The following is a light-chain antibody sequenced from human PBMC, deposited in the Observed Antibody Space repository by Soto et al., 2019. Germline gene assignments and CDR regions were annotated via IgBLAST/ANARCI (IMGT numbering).Light chain of an antibody. J-gene: IGKJ1*01. CDR3: QQYGRSPWT. Sequence: EIVLTQSPGTLSLSPGERATLSCRASQSVTSTHLAWYQQKPGQAPRLLIYGASSRDTGIPERFSGSGSGTGFTLTISRLEPSDLAVYYCQQYGRSPWTFGQGTKVEIK. CDR1: QSVTSTH. CDR2: GAS. V-gene: IGKV3-20*01.